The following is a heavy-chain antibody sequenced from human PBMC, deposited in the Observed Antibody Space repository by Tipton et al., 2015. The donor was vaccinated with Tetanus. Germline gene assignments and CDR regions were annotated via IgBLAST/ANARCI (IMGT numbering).Heavy chain of an antibody. D-gene: IGHD1-14*01. Sequence: QSGPEVKKPGSSVKVSCKASGGTFTNYALSWVRQAPGQGLEWVGGITPIFGTTNFAPKFQGRVTITADESTNTAFMELSSLRSEATAVYYCARAPNRRSRAYDYWGQGTQITVSS. CDR2: ITPIFGTT. J-gene: IGHJ4*02. V-gene: IGHV1-69*01. CDR1: GGTFTNYA. CDR3: ARAPNRRSRAYDY.